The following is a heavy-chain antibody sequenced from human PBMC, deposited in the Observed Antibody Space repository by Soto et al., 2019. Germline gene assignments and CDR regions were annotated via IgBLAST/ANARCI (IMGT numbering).Heavy chain of an antibody. Sequence: QITLKESGPTLVKPTQTLTLTCTFSGFSLSTSGVGVGWIRQPPGKALEWLALIYWDGDKRYSPSLKSRLTITKDTSKNQVVLTMTNMDPVDTATYYCARPTGDLRWSAFDYWGQGTLVTVSS. J-gene: IGHJ4*02. V-gene: IGHV2-5*02. CDR1: GFSLSTSGVG. CDR2: IYWDGDK. D-gene: IGHD7-27*01. CDR3: ARPTGDLRWSAFDY.